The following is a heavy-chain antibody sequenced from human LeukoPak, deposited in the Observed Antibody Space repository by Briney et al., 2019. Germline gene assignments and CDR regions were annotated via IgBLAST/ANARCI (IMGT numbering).Heavy chain of an antibody. V-gene: IGHV3-23*01. Sequence: GGSLRLSRAASGFTFSSYAMSWVRQAPGEGLEWVSGISGGGSSAYYADSVKGRFTISRDNSKNTLYLQVNSLRADDTAVYYCAKMDFGSGSYYILNLPDYWGQGTLVTVSS. CDR3: AKMDFGSGSYYILNLPDY. D-gene: IGHD3-10*01. J-gene: IGHJ4*02. CDR1: GFTFSSYA. CDR2: ISGGGSSA.